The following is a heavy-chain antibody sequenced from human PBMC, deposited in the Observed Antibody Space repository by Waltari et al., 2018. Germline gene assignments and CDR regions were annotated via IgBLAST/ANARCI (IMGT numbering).Heavy chain of an antibody. D-gene: IGHD2-15*01. CDR2: VHYCGRP. Sequence: QLQLQESGPGLVKPSGTLSLTCAVSGYSMGSTTCWSWVRQPPGKGLEWIGQVHYCGRPNYSPSFASRVTMAVDNYNNLFSLKLTSATAADTAVYYCARDRGRGLYLACWGPGTLDTVSP. V-gene: IGHV4-4*02. J-gene: IGHJ4*02. CDR3: ARDRGRGLYLAC. CDR1: GYSMGSTTC.